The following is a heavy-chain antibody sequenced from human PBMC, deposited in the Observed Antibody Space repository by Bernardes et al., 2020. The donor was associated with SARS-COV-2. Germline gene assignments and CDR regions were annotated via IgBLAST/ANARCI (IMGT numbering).Heavy chain of an antibody. CDR3: ARGLVPRAGLTVILADAFDI. CDR2: INHRGST. D-gene: IGHD3-3*02. V-gene: IGHV4-34*01. CDR1: GGSLSGNY. Sequence: SETLSLTCAVYGGSLSGNYWGWVRQTPGKGLEWIGEINHRGSTNYRPSLKSRLTMYVDTSNNQFSLTLKSVTAADTGVYYCARGLVPRAGLTVILADAFDIWGQGTMVTVSS. J-gene: IGHJ3*02.